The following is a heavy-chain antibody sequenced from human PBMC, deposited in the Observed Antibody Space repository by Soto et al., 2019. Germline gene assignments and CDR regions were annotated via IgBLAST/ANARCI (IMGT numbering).Heavy chain of an antibody. CDR3: VREGRGSFDF. J-gene: IGHJ3*01. CDR2: IGGRGNTA. D-gene: IGHD5-12*01. CDR1: GFILTNYA. Sequence: GSLRLSCAASGFILTNYAMNWVRQAPGKGLEWVSVIGGRGNTAYYADSVQGRFTISRDNSKNTLSLQMSSLTADDTAMYYCVREGRGSFDFWGRGTMVTVSS. V-gene: IGHV3-23*01.